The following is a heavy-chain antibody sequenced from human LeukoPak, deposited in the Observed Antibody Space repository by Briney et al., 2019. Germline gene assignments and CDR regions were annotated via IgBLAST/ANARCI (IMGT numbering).Heavy chain of an antibody. J-gene: IGHJ4*02. CDR2: INHSGST. D-gene: IGHD2-2*02. Sequence: SETLSLTCAVYGGSFSGYYWSWIRQPPGEGLEWIGEINHSGSTNYNPSLKSRVTISVDTSKNQFSLKLSSVTAADTAVYYCARGPLGYCSSTSCYSGIFDYWGQGTLVTVSS. CDR1: GGSFSGYY. CDR3: ARGPLGYCSSTSCYSGIFDY. V-gene: IGHV4-34*01.